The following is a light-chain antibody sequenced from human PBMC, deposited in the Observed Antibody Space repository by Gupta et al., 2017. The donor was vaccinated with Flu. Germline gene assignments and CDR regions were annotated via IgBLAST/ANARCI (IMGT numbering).Light chain of an antibody. Sequence: SPSALSASVGDRVTITCQASQDISNYLNWYQQKPGKAPKLLIYDASKWETGVPSRFSGSGSGTDFTFTISGLHPEDIATYYWQQYYNLPVFGQGTKLEIK. CDR3: QQYYNLPV. J-gene: IGKJ2*01. CDR1: QDISNY. CDR2: DAS. V-gene: IGKV1-33*01.